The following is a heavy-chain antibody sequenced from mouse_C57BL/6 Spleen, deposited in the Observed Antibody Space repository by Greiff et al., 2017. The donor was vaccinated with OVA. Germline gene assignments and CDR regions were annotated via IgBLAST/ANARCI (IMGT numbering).Heavy chain of an antibody. V-gene: IGHV7-1*01. CDR3: ARAIYYGYDGGVFDY. CDR1: GFTFSDFY. CDR2: SRNKANDYTT. D-gene: IGHD2-2*01. Sequence: EVQVVESGGGLVQSGRSLRLSCATSGFTFSDFYMEWVRQAPGKGLEWIAASRNKANDYTTEYSASVKGRFIVSRDTSQSILYLQMNALRAEDTAIYYCARAIYYGYDGGVFDYWGQGTTLTVSS. J-gene: IGHJ2*01.